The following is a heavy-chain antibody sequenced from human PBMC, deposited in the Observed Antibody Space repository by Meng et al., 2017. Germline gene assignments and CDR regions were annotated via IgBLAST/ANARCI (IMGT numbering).Heavy chain of an antibody. J-gene: IGHJ4*02. CDR1: GFTFSSYW. V-gene: IGHV3-7*01. CDR2: IKQDGSEK. CDR3: AREDYSSSWLHDY. Sequence: GESLKISCAASGFTFSSYWMSWVRQAPGKGLEWVANIKQDGSEKYYVGSVKGRFTISRDNAKNSLYLQMNSLRAEDTAVYYCAREDYSSSWLHDYWGQGTLVTVSS. D-gene: IGHD6-13*01.